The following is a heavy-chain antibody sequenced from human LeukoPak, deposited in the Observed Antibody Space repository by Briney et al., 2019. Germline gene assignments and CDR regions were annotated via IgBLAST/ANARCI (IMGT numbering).Heavy chain of an antibody. Sequence: ASVTVSFTASGGTFSSYAISWVRQAPGQGLEWMGGIIPIFGTANYVQKFQGRVTITADESTSTAYMELSSLRSEDTAVYYCASFTLNHYYYGMDVWGQGTTVTVSS. CDR3: ASFTLNHYYYGMDV. D-gene: IGHD1-14*01. CDR1: GGTFSSYA. V-gene: IGHV1-69*13. CDR2: IIPIFGTA. J-gene: IGHJ6*02.